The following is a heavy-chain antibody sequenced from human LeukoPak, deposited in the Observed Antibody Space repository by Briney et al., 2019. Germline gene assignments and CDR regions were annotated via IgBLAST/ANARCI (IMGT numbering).Heavy chain of an antibody. CDR1: GGSISSSSYY. J-gene: IGHJ4*02. D-gene: IGHD3-16*02. CDR2: IYYSGST. Sequence: SETLSLTCTVSGGSISSSSYYWGWIRQPPGKGLEWIGSIYYSGSTYYNPSLKSRVTISVDTSKNQFSLKLSSVTAADTAVYYCARVGSYRPLRYWGQGTLVTVSS. V-gene: IGHV4-39*01. CDR3: ARVGSYRPLRY.